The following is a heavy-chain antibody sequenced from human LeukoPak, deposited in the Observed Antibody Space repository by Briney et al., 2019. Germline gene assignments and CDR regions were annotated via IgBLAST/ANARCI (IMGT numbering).Heavy chain of an antibody. J-gene: IGHJ4*02. Sequence: PSETLSLTCTVSGGSISSYYWSWIRQPPGKGLEWVGHIYYSGSTNYNPSLKSRVTISVDTSKNQFSLKLSSVTAADTAVYYCARHSLDSGSFLLFDYWGQGTLVTVSS. CDR1: GGSISSYY. V-gene: IGHV4-59*08. D-gene: IGHD1-26*01. CDR3: ARHSLDSGSFLLFDY. CDR2: IYYSGST.